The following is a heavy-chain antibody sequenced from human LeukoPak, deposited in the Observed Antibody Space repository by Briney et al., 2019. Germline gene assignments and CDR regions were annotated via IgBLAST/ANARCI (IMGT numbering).Heavy chain of an antibody. CDR3: ARNRYCSGGSCLLDY. V-gene: IGHV4-39*07. Sequence: SETLSLTCTVSGGSISSSSYYWGWIRQPPGKGLEWIGSIYYSGSTNYNPSLKSRVTISVDTSKNQFSLKLSSVTAADTAVYYCARNRYCSGGSCLLDYWDQGTLVTVSS. J-gene: IGHJ4*02. CDR2: IYYSGST. CDR1: GGSISSSSYY. D-gene: IGHD2-15*01.